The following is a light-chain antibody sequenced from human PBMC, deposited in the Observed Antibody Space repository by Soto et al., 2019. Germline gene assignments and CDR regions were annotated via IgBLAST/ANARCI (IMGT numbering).Light chain of an antibody. J-gene: IGKJ4*01. CDR2: AAS. Sequence: DIQMTQSPSSLSASIGDRVTIACWASEGIVNYLAWFQQKPGKVPKLLIYAASTLQSGVPSRFSGSGSGTDFTLTISSLQPDDVATYYCQKYNSGGPLTFGGGTKVEIK. V-gene: IGKV1-27*01. CDR1: EGIVNY. CDR3: QKYNSGGPLT.